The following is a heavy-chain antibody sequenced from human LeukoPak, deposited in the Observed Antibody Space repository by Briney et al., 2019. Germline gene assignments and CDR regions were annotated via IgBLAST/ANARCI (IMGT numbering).Heavy chain of an antibody. J-gene: IGHJ4*02. CDR2: MNPDTGNT. V-gene: IGHV1-8*01. Sequence: ASVEVSCKASGYTFTSHHINWVRQAAGQGREWMGWMNPDTGNTAYAQKFQARVTMTWDTSISTAYMELGSLRSEDTAVYYCARGRPTNLGGIYWGQGTLVTVSS. CDR3: ARGRPTNLGGIY. CDR1: GYTFTSHH. D-gene: IGHD7-27*01.